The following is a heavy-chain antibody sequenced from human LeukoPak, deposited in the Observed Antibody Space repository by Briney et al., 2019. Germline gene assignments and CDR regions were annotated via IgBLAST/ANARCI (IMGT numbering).Heavy chain of an antibody. CDR1: VYIFPAYF. CDR3: VRVGYASSWANFDF. V-gene: IGHV1-2*06. CDR2: INPNGGDT. Sequence: ASVTVSFKASVYIFPAYFMHWVRQAPGQGLAWMGRINPNGGDTHYAQKFQGRVIMATDTSISTAYMELSSLRSDDTAVYYCVRVGYASSWANFDFWGQGTLVTVSS. D-gene: IGHD2-2*01. J-gene: IGHJ4*02.